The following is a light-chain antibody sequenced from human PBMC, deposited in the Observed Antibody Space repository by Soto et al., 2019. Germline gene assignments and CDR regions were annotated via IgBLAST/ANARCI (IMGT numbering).Light chain of an antibody. Sequence: SYELTQPPSVSVAPGKTARNSCGGKNIGSKIVHWYQRKPGQAPVLVIYSDPDLPSVIPELFSGSNSGNTATLTISRVEAGDEVDYYCQVWDSSSAHVVFGGGTKLTVL. CDR1: NIGSKI. J-gene: IGLJ2*01. CDR3: QVWDSSSAHVV. CDR2: SDP. V-gene: IGLV3-21*04.